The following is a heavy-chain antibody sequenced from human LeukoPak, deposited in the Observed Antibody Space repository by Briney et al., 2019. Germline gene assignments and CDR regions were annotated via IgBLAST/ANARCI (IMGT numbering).Heavy chain of an antibody. D-gene: IGHD4-11*01. CDR1: GYSISSGYY. V-gene: IGHV4-38-2*02. Sequence: SETLSLTCTVSGYSISSGYYWGWIRQPPGKGLEWIGSIYYSGSTYYNPSLKSRVTISVDTSKNQFSLKLSSVTAADTAVYYCARDYSNGGYWGQGTLVTVSS. CDR2: IYYSGST. J-gene: IGHJ4*02. CDR3: ARDYSNGGY.